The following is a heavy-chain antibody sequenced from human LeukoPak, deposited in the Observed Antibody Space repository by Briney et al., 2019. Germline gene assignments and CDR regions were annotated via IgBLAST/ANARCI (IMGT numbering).Heavy chain of an antibody. V-gene: IGHV4-34*01. Sequence: SETLSLTCAVYGGSFSGYYWSWIRQPPGKGLEWIGEINHSGSTNYNPSLKSRVTISVDTSKNQFSLKLSSVTAADTAVYYCARGARLRYFDWLLSDAFDIWGQGTMVTVSS. CDR1: GGSFSGYY. J-gene: IGHJ3*02. CDR2: INHSGST. CDR3: ARGARLRYFDWLLSDAFDI. D-gene: IGHD3-9*01.